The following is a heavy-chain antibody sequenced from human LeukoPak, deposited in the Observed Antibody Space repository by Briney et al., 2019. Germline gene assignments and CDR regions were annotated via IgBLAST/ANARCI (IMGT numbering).Heavy chain of an antibody. CDR3: ARVKYGSFDY. CDR2: LHSDYST. J-gene: IGHJ4*02. V-gene: IGHV3-66*01. D-gene: IGHD1-26*01. Sequence: GGSLRLSCAAPGFIVNTYYTTWVRQAPGKGLEWVSILHSDYSTYYADSVQGRFTISRDTSKNTVYLQMNSLRTEDTAVYYCARVKYGSFDYWGQGALVTVSS. CDR1: GFIVNTYY.